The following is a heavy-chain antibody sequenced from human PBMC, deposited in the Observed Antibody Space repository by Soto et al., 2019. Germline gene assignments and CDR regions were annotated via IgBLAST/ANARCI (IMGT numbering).Heavy chain of an antibody. CDR3: ARMPVTFGELLYYFDY. CDR2: IKQDGSEK. J-gene: IGHJ4*02. Sequence: GGSLRLSCAASGFTFSSYWMSWVRQAPGKGLEWVANIKQDGSEKYYVDSVKGRFTISRDNAKNSLYLQMNSLRAEAAAVYFCARMPVTFGELLYYFDYWGQGTLVTVSS. D-gene: IGHD3-10*01. CDR1: GFTFSSYW. V-gene: IGHV3-7*03.